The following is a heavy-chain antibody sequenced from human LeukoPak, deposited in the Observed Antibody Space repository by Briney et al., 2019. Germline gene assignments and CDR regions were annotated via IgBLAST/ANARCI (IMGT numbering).Heavy chain of an antibody. Sequence: SETLSLTCTVSGGSISSNSYYWSWIRQPAGKGLEWIGRIYTSGSTDYNPSLKSRVTISKDTSKDEFSLKLSSVTAADTAVYYCARKYDSSGWYGSYYYYYMDVWGKGTTVTISS. J-gene: IGHJ6*03. D-gene: IGHD6-19*01. V-gene: IGHV4-61*02. CDR2: IYTSGST. CDR1: GGSISSNSYY. CDR3: ARKYDSSGWYGSYYYYYMDV.